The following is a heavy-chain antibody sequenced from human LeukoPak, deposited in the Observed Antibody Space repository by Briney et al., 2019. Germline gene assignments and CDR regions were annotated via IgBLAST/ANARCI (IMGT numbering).Heavy chain of an antibody. CDR2: MRVGGKT. J-gene: IGHJ4*02. V-gene: IGHV3-23*01. CDR3: AKGRDNYAYGDFDY. Sequence: GGSLRLSCAASGFTFSSYAMSWVRQAPGKGLEWASIMRVGGKTYYAESVKGRFTISRDNSKNTVYLQMSNLRAEDTALYYCAKGRDNYAYGDFDYWGQGTLVTVSS. D-gene: IGHD5-18*01. CDR1: GFTFSSYA.